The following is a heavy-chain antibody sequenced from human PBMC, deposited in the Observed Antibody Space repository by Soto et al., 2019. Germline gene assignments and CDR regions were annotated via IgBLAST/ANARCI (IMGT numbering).Heavy chain of an antibody. CDR3: ARDGAGGVLVPAAMRGDYYYYYGMDV. CDR1: GGTFSSYA. Sequence: QVQLVQSGAEVKKPGSSVKVSCKASGGTFSSYAISWVRQAPGQGLEWMGGIIPIFGTANYAQKFQGRVTITADESTSTAYMEVSSLRSEDTAVYYCARDGAGGVLVPAAMRGDYYYYYGMDVWGQGTTVTVSS. CDR2: IIPIFGTA. V-gene: IGHV1-69*12. J-gene: IGHJ6*02. D-gene: IGHD2-2*01.